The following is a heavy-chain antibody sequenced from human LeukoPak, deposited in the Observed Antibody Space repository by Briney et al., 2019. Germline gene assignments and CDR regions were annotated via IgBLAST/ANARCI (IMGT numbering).Heavy chain of an antibody. CDR3: AKDRSDSSGLGN. CDR2: ISSSSSYI. J-gene: IGHJ4*02. Sequence: GGSLRLSCAASGFTFSSYSMNWVLQAPGKGLEWVSSISSSSSYIYYADSVKGRFTISGDNAKNSLYLQMNSLRAEDTAVYYCAKDRSDSSGLGNWGQGTLVTVSS. D-gene: IGHD3-22*01. V-gene: IGHV3-21*01. CDR1: GFTFSSYS.